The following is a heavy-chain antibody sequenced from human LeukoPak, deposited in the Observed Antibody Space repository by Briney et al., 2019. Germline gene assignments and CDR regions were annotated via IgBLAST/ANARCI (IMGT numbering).Heavy chain of an antibody. D-gene: IGHD3-22*01. CDR2: IYPGDSDT. J-gene: IGHJ4*02. CDR1: GYDFATYW. V-gene: IGHV5-51*01. Sequence: GESLKISCQGSGYDFATYWIGWVRQVPGKGLEWMGIIYPGDSDTRYSPSFQGQVTISADKSISTAYLQWSSLKASDTAMYYCARYYYDSSGYYHFDYWGQGTLVTVSS. CDR3: ARYYYDSSGYYHFDY.